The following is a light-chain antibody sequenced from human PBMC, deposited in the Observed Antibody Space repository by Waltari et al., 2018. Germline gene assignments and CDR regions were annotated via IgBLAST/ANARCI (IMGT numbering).Light chain of an antibody. V-gene: IGLV6-57*03. CDR1: SGSIASNY. Sequence: NFMLAHPHSVSESPGKTVTVSCTRSSGSIASNYVQWHQQRPGSAPTTVIYGDDQRPSGVPGRFSGSIDSSSNSASLSISGLKTEDEADYYCQSYDSNNPWVFGGGTKLTVL. CDR2: GDD. J-gene: IGLJ3*02. CDR3: QSYDSNNPWV.